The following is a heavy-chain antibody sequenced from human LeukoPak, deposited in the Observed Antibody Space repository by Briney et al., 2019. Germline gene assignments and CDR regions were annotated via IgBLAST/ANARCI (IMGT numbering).Heavy chain of an antibody. D-gene: IGHD6-19*01. CDR1: RFTFTIYA. Sequence: RRCPRPSCAASRFTFTIYAMIWVSQAPGKVMEWVSAIPTGGTHTYYADSVTGRFTIPRDNSTNTLYLQMNSLIAQRPAVYHCAKDLGTSGWYINSGGKGTLVTVSS. V-gene: IGHV3-23*01. CDR2: IPTGGTHT. J-gene: IGHJ5*01. CDR3: AKDLGTSGWYINS.